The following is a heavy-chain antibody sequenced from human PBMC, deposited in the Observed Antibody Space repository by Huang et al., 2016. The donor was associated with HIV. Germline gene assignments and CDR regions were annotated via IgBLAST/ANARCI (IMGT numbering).Heavy chain of an antibody. CDR2: ISYDGKTK. J-gene: IGHJ4*02. CDR3: AKGGSAAAVLDF. V-gene: IGHV3-30*18. D-gene: IGHD6-13*01. CDR1: GFTFSSYG. Sequence: QVQLVESGGGVVQPGRSLRISCAASGFTFSSYGMQWVRQAPGKGVEWVAVISYDGKTKYYADSVKGRFSISRDNSKTTVYLQLNSLRVEDTAVYYCAKGGSAAAVLDFWGQGTLVTVSS.